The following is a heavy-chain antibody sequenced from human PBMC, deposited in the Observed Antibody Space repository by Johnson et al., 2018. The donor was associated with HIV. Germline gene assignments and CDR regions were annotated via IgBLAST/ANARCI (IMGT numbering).Heavy chain of an antibody. CDR2: ISGSGGST. CDR1: GFTFSSYA. D-gene: IGHD7-27*01. CDR3: ARDGAGTGEGLDAFDI. V-gene: IGHV3-23*04. Sequence: VQLVESGGGVVQPGRSLRLSCAASGFTFSSYAMSWVRQAPGKGLEWVSAISGSGGSTYYADSVKGRFTISRDHSKNTLYLQMNSLRAEDTAVYYCARDGAGTGEGLDAFDIWGQGTMVTVSS. J-gene: IGHJ3*02.